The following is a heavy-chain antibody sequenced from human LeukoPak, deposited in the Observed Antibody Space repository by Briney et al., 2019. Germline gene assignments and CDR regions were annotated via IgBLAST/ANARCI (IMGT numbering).Heavy chain of an antibody. V-gene: IGHV1-18*01. CDR3: ARDYLTTGTTAFYI. J-gene: IGHJ3*02. Sequence: ASVKVSCKTSGYIFTNYGISWVRQAPGQGLEWMGWISSDNSNTNYAQKLQGRVTVTTDTSTNTAYLELRSLRSDDTAVYYCARDYLTTGTTAFYIWGQGTVVTVSS. D-gene: IGHD1-1*01. CDR2: ISSDNSNT. CDR1: GYIFTNYG.